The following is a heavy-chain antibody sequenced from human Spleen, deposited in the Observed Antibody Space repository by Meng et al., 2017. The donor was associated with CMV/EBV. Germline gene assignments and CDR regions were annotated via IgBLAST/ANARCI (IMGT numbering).Heavy chain of an antibody. D-gene: IGHD2-2*01. V-gene: IGHV4-30-4*08. J-gene: IGHJ5*02. CDR1: AGSITSGDYY. Sequence: SETLSLTCTVSAGSITSGDYYWSWIRQPPGKGLEWIGYIYYTGSTYYNPSLKSRLTISVDTSKNQFSLKLSSVTAADTAVYYCARGRRGYCSSTSCYSFDPWGQGTLVTVSS. CDR2: IYYTGST. CDR3: ARGRRGYCSSTSCYSFDP.